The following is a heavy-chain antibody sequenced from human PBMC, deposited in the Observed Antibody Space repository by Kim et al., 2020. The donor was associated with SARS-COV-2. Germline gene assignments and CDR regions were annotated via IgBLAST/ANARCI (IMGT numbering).Heavy chain of an antibody. Sequence: GWSLRLSCAASGFTFSSSWMHWVRQAPGKGLVWLSHISNDGYTTAYADSVKGRFTVSRDNAKNTLYLQMNSLRAEDTAVYFCARSPSGPAGYWGQGTLVTVSS. CDR2: ISNDGYTT. V-gene: IGHV3-74*01. CDR3: ARSPSGPAGY. CDR1: GFTFSSSW. J-gene: IGHJ4*02.